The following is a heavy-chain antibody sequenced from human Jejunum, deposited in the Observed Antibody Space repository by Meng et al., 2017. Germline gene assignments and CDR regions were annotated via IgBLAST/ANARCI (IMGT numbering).Heavy chain of an antibody. D-gene: IGHD3-10*01. CDR3: AKEVVRGWPFQH. V-gene: IGHV3-23*01. CDR1: GFTFSSYT. Sequence: GGSLRLSCAASGFTFSSYTMTWVRQAPGTGLEWVSGISGSGGRTYYAGSVKGRFTISRDNSKNTLYLQMNSLRAEDTAVYFCAKEVVRGWPFQHWGQGTLVTVSS. CDR2: ISGSGGRT. J-gene: IGHJ1*01.